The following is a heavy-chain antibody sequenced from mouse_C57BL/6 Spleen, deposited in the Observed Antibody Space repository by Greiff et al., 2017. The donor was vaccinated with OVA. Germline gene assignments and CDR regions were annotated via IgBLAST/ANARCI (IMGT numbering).Heavy chain of an antibody. CDR3: ARTPYYDYDGNAMDY. J-gene: IGHJ4*01. Sequence: EVKLLESGGGLVKPGGSLKLSCAASGFTFSDYGMHWVRQAPEKGLEWVAYIRSGSSTLYSADTVKGRFTISRDNAKNTLFLQMTSLRSEDTAMYYCARTPYYDYDGNAMDYWGQGTSVTVSS. V-gene: IGHV5-17*01. CDR2: IRSGSSTL. CDR1: GFTFSDYG. D-gene: IGHD2-4*01.